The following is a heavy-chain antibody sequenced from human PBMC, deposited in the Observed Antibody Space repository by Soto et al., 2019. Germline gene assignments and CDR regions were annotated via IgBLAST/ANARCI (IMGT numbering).Heavy chain of an antibody. Sequence: GGSLRLSCAASGFPFSSYAMHWVRQAPGKGLEWVAVISYDGSNKYYADSVKGRFTISRDNSKNTLYLQMNSLRAEDTAVYYCARDLVAAAGSILDYWGQGTLVTVSS. CDR1: GFPFSSYA. J-gene: IGHJ4*02. D-gene: IGHD6-13*01. CDR2: ISYDGSNK. CDR3: ARDLVAAAGSILDY. V-gene: IGHV3-30-3*01.